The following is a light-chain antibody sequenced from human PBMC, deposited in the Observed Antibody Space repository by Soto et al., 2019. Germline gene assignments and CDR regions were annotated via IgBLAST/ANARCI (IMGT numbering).Light chain of an antibody. J-gene: IGLJ3*02. CDR2: EGS. CDR1: SSYVGGYDL. CDR3: CAYVSSNTLL. V-gene: IGLV2-23*01. Sequence: QAVLTQPASVSGSPGQSITISCTGTSSYVGGYDLVSWYQQHPGKAPKLIIYEGSKRPSGISNRFSGSKSGNTASLIISGLQGDDEGDYYCCAYVSSNTLLFGGGTKLTVL.